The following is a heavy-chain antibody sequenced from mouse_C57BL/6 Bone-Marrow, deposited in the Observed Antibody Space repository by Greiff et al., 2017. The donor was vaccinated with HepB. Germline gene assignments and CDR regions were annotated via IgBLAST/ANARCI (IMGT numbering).Heavy chain of an antibody. CDR3: ARLSYWGDY. V-gene: IGHV1-54*01. CDR1: GYAFTNYL. J-gene: IGHJ4*01. CDR2: INPGSGGT. D-gene: IGHD2-12*01. Sequence: VQLQQSGAELVRPGTSVKVSCKASGYAFTNYLIEWVKQRPGQGLEWIGVINPGSGGTNYNEKFKGKATLTADKSSSTAYMQLSSLTSEDSAVYFCARLSYWGDYWGQGTSVTVSS.